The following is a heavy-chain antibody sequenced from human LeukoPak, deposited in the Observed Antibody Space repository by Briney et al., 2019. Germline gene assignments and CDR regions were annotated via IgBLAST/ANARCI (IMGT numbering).Heavy chain of an antibody. D-gene: IGHD3-9*01. J-gene: IGHJ4*02. CDR1: GFTFSNYG. Sequence: PGGSLRLSCAASGFTFSNYGMHWVRQAPGKGLEWVAIIWYDGSNKYYADSVKGRFTISRDNSKDTLFLQMNSLRAEDTAVYYCAKGTGTTYYDILTGYSNFDYWGQGTLVTVSS. CDR3: AKGTGTTYYDILTGYSNFDY. CDR2: IWYDGSNK. V-gene: IGHV3-33*06.